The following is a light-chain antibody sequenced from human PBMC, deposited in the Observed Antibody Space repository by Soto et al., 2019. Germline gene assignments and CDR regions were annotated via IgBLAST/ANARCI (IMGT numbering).Light chain of an antibody. Sequence: EIVMTQSPVTLSLSPGERATLSCRASQSVGSNLAWYQQKPGQAPRLLIYATSTRATAIPARFSGSGSGTEFNLTISSLQSDDFSVYYCQQYNKWPLFTFGPGTTVDIK. CDR1: QSVGSN. V-gene: IGKV3-15*01. J-gene: IGKJ3*01. CDR2: ATS. CDR3: QQYNKWPLFT.